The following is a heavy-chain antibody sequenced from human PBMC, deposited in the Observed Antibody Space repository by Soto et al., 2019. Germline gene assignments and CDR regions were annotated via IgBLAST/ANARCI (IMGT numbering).Heavy chain of an antibody. CDR3: ARHVYGDQRSYYYYYHMDV. V-gene: IGHV2-70*11. CDR2: IDWDDDK. J-gene: IGHJ6*03. D-gene: IGHD4-17*01. Sequence: SGPTLVNPTQTLTLTCTFSGFSLSTSGMCVSWIRQPPGKALEWLARIDWDDDKYYSTSLKTRLTISKDTSKNQAVLTMTNMDPVDTATYYCARHVYGDQRSYYYYYHMDVWGKGTTVTVSS. CDR1: GFSLSTSGMC.